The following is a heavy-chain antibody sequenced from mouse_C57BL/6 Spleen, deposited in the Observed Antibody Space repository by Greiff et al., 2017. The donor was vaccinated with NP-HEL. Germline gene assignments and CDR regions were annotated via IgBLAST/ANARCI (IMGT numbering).Heavy chain of an antibody. J-gene: IGHJ2*01. CDR3: SRGSTYYGSSPYYFGG. D-gene: IGHD1-1*01. CDR2: IYPGDGDT. V-gene: IGHV1-82*01. Sequence: QVQLKQSGPELVKPGASVKISCKASGYAFSSSWMNWVKQRPGKGLEWIGRIYPGDGDTNYNGKFKGKATLTADKSSSTAYMQRSSLTSEDSAVYFWSRGSTYYGSSPYYFGGWGKVATLTVAS. CDR1: GYAFSSSW.